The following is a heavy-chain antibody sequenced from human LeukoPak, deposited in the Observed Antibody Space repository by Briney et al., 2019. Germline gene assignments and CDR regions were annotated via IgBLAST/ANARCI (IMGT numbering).Heavy chain of an antibody. J-gene: IGHJ4*02. Sequence: GGSLRLSCAASGFTFSNFAMDWVRQAPGKGLEWVAVLSADGSHKQFADSVKDRFAISRDNSKKTLYLQMNGLRAEDTAVYYCAKGGVSDRGSWYGDYFDYWGQGTLVTVSS. CDR2: LSADGSHK. CDR1: GFTFSNFA. CDR3: AKGGVSDRGSWYGDYFDY. D-gene: IGHD6-13*01. V-gene: IGHV3-30*18.